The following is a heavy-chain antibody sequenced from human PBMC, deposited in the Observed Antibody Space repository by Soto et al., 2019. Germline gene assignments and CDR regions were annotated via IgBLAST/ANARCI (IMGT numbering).Heavy chain of an antibody. J-gene: IGHJ5*02. D-gene: IGHD3-10*01. V-gene: IGHV4-34*01. CDR2: INHSGST. Sequence: SETLSLSCAVYGGSFSGYYWSWIRQPPGKGLEWIGEINHSGSTNYNPSLKSRVTISVDTSKNQFSLKLSSVTAADTAVYYCARITGGYYFLNWFDPWGQGTLVTVSS. CDR3: ARITGGYYFLNWFDP. CDR1: GGSFSGYY.